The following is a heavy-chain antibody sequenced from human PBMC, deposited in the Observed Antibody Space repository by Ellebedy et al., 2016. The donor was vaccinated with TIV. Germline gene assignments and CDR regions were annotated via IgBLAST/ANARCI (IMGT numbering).Heavy chain of an antibody. CDR3: ARVNDILTGSPFYY. D-gene: IGHD3-9*01. CDR2: TYFRSQWYN. J-gene: IGHJ4*02. Sequence: SQTLSLTXXVSGDPISSDTAAWDWIRPSPSGGLEWLGRTYFRSQWYNVYASAVKSRITISPDTSKNQFSLQLHSVTPEDTAVYYCARVNDILTGSPFYYWGQGTQVTVSS. CDR1: GDPISSDTAA. V-gene: IGHV6-1*01.